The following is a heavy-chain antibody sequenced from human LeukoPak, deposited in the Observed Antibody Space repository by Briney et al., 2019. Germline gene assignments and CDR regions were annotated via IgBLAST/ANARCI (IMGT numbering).Heavy chain of an antibody. CDR1: GFTFSSYA. V-gene: IGHV3-64*01. D-gene: IGHD5-24*01. CDR3: ARDQFPGRWLQGGFDF. J-gene: IGHJ4*02. Sequence: PGGSLRLSCAASGFTFSSYAMHWVRQAPGKGLEYVSAISSNGGTTYYANSVKGRFTISRDNSKNTLHLQVGSLRAEDMAVYYCARDQFPGRWLQGGFDFWGQGTLVTVSS. CDR2: ISSNGGTT.